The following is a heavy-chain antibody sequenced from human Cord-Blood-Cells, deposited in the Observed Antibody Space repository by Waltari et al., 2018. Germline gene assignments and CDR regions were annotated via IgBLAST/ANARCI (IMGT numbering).Heavy chain of an antibody. Sequence: QVQLVQSGAEVKKPGSSVKVSCKASGVTFSSYAISWVRQAPGQGLEWMGGIIPIYGTANYAQKFQGRVTITADEATSTAYMELSSLRSEDTALYYCASHSGSYYLFDYWGQGTLVTVSS. CDR1: GVTFSSYA. CDR2: IIPIYGTA. V-gene: IGHV1-69*01. D-gene: IGHD1-26*01. J-gene: IGHJ4*02. CDR3: ASHSGSYYLFDY.